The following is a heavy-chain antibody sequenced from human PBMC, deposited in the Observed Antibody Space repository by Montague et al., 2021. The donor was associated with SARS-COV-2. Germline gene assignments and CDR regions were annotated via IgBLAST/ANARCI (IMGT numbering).Heavy chain of an antibody. CDR3: AKNGGAHGLDV. Sequence: SLRLSCAASGLTFSNIRMSWVRQAPGKGLEWVANIKPDESEKNYVDSVKGRFSISRDNAKNSLYLQMDNLRAEDTAIYYCAKNGGAHGLDVWGQGTSVSVSS. D-gene: IGHD4-23*01. J-gene: IGHJ6*02. CDR2: IKPDESEK. V-gene: IGHV3-7*01. CDR1: GLTFSNIR.